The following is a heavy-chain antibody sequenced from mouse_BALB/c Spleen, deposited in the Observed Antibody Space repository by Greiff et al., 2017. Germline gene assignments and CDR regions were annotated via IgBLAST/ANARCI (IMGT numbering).Heavy chain of an antibody. CDR1: GFSLTSYD. J-gene: IGHJ4*01. CDR3: VRGVAMDY. CDR2: IWTGGGT. V-gene: IGHV2-9-2*01. Sequence: QVQLKESGPGLVAPSQSLSITCTVSGFSLTSYDISWIRQPPGKGLEWLGVIWTGGGTNYNSAFMSRLSISKDNSKSQVFLKMNSLQTDDTAIYYCVRGVAMDYWGQGTSVTVSS.